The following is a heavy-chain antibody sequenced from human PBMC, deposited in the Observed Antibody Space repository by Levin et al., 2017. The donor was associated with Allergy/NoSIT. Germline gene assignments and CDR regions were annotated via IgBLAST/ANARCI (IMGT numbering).Heavy chain of an antibody. CDR3: ARGAKAVTLYYYYYGMDG. CDR2: INHSGST. V-gene: IGHV4-34*01. CDR1: GGSFSGYY. Sequence: GSLRLSCAVYGGSFSGYYWSWIRQPPGKGLEWIGEINHSGSTNYNPSLKSRVTISVDTSKNQFSLKLSSVTAADTAVYYCARGAKAVTLYYYYYGMDGWGQGTTVTVSS. J-gene: IGHJ6*02. D-gene: IGHD1-26*01.